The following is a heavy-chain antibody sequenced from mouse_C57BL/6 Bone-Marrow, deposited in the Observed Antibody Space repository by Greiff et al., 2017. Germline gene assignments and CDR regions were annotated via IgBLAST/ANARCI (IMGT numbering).Heavy chain of an antibody. CDR2: IYPRGGNT. V-gene: IGHV1-81*01. CDR3: ARKVYYYGSSYHYFDY. CDR1: GYTFTSYG. Sequence: LVESGAELARPGASVKLSCKASGYTFTSYGISWVKQRTGQGLEWIGEIYPRGGNTYYNEKFKGKATLTADKSSSTAYMELRSLTSEDSAVYFCARKVYYYGSSYHYFDYWGQGTTLTVSS. J-gene: IGHJ2*01. D-gene: IGHD1-1*01.